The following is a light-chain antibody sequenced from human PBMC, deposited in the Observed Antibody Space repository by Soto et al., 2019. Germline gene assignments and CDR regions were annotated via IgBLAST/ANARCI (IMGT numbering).Light chain of an antibody. CDR3: QQRGNWPLT. CDR2: DAS. CDR1: QSFSNS. J-gene: IGKJ4*01. V-gene: IGKV3-11*01. Sequence: EIVLTQSPATLSWSPGERATLFCRASQSFSNSLAWYQQRPGQAPRLLIYDASNRATGIPARFSGSGSGTDFTLTISSLEPEDFAVYYCQQRGNWPLTFGGGTKVEI.